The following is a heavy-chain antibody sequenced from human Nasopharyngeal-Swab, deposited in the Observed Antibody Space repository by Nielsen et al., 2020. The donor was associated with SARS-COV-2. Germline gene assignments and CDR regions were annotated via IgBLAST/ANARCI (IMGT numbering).Heavy chain of an antibody. D-gene: IGHD3-9*01. CDR2: ISGSGGST. V-gene: IGHV3-23*01. CDR1: GFTFSSYA. Sequence: ETLSLTCAASGFTFSSYAMSWVRQAPGKGLEWVSAISGSGGSTYCADSVKGRFTISRDNSKNTLYLQMNSLRAEDTAVYYCAKAPAAYYDILIGYYYYGMDVWGQGTTVTVSS. J-gene: IGHJ6*02. CDR3: AKAPAAYYDILIGYYYYGMDV.